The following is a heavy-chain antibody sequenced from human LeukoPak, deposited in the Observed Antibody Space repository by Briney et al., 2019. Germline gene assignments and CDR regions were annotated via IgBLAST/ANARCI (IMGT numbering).Heavy chain of an antibody. V-gene: IGHV4-34*01. CDR1: GGSFSGYY. CDR2: INHSGST. J-gene: IGHJ4*02. Sequence: SETLSLTCAVYGGSFSGYYWSWIRQPPGKGLEWIGEINHSGSTNYNPSLKSRVTISVDTSKNQFSLKLSSVTAADTAVYYSARARGYSSSFDYWGQGTLVTVSS. CDR3: ARARGYSSSFDY. D-gene: IGHD5-18*01.